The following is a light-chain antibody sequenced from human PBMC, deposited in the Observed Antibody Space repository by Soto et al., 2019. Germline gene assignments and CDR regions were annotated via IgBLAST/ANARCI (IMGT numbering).Light chain of an antibody. CDR2: GAS. J-gene: IGKJ5*01. Sequence: EVVLTQFPATLSSFPGDRATLSCRASQSVGGNVAWYQQIPGQPPKLLIFGASSRATGIADKFSGSGSGTDFTLTISRLEPADFALYYCQHYGAAPITFGQGTRLEIK. CDR1: QSVGGN. CDR3: QHYGAAPIT. V-gene: IGKV3-20*01.